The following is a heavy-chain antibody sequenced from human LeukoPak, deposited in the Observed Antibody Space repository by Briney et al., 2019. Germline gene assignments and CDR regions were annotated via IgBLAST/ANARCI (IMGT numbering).Heavy chain of an antibody. CDR1: GYTFSDYY. D-gene: IGHD5-24*01. V-gene: IGHV1-2*02. CDR2: IDPNRGAT. CDR3: ARKIEVDTIGRFDY. Sequence: ASVKVSCKASGYTFSDYYIHWVRQAPGQGLEWMGWIDPNRGATNYGQKFHGRVTMTSDTSMSTASMELNRLTSDDTGVYFCARKIEVDTIGRFDYWGQGTLVRVSS. J-gene: IGHJ4*02.